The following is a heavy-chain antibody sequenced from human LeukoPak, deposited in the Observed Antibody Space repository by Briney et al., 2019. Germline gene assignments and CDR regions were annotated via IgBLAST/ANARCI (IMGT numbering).Heavy chain of an antibody. J-gene: IGHJ4*02. Sequence: PGGSLRLSCTTSGFTFNNYGLHWVRQAPGKGPEWVAVVSLDGSKKFYADSVRGRFALSRDNSNNALYLQMTSLTVEDTAVYYCARDRFDRTTCGGACYSAVFDYWGQGALVTVSS. V-gene: IGHV3-30*03. CDR1: GFTFNNYG. D-gene: IGHD2-21*02. CDR2: VSLDGSKK. CDR3: ARDRFDRTTCGGACYSAVFDY.